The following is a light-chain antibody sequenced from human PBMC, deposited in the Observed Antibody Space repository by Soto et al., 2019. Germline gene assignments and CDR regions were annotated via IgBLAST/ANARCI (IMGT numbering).Light chain of an antibody. J-gene: IGKJ2*01. CDR2: GAS. CDR3: HQYGSSPYT. CDR1: QSVSSSY. V-gene: IGKV3-20*01. Sequence: EIVLTQSPGTLSLSPGERATLSCRASQSVSSSYLAWYQQKPGQAPRLLIYGASSRATGIPDRFSGSGSGTDFTLTISTPEPEDFAVYYCHQYGSSPYTFGQGTKLEIK.